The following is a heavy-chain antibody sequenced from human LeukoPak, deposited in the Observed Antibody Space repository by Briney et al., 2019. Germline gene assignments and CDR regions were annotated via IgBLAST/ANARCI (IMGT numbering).Heavy chain of an antibody. CDR2: IDEDGKTI. D-gene: IGHD3-3*01. CDR3: VSDLCGGDDQ. J-gene: IGHJ5*02. CDR1: GFTFNSYW. Sequence: GGSLRLSCAASGFTFNSYWMHRVRQAPGKGLVWVSRIDEDGKTIDYADSVKGRFTISRDNAKDTLYLQMSSLRDEDTAVYYCVSDLCGGDDQWGRGTLVTVSS. V-gene: IGHV3-74*01.